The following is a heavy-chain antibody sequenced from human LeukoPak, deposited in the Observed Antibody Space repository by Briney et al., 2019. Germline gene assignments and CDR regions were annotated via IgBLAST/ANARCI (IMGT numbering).Heavy chain of an antibody. CDR3: ARVVVSGSYRRGRYYYYYYMDV. V-gene: IGHV4-39*07. CDR2: IYYSGNT. D-gene: IGHD1-26*01. CDR1: GDSISTSNSY. Sequence: SETLSLTCTVSGDSISTSNSYWGWIRQPPGKGLEWIGSIYYSGNTYYNASLKSRVTISVDTSKNQFSLKLSSVTAADTAVYYCARVVVSGSYRRGRYYYYYYMDVWGKGTTVTVSS. J-gene: IGHJ6*03.